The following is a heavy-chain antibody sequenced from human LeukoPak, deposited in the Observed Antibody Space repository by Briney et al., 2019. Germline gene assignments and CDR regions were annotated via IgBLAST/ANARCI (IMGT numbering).Heavy chain of an antibody. CDR1: GGSISGGSSY. Sequence: SETLSLTCTVSGGSISGGSSYWSWIRQHPGKGLEWIGYIFYTGSTYYNPSLNSRINISVVTSKNQFSLQLSSVTAADTAVYYCARVGIISEPTATFYFDYWGQGTLVTVSS. J-gene: IGHJ4*02. V-gene: IGHV4-31*03. CDR3: ARVGIISEPTATFYFDY. D-gene: IGHD1-1*01. CDR2: IFYTGST.